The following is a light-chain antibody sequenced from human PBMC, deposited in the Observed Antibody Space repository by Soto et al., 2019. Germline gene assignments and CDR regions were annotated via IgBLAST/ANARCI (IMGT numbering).Light chain of an antibody. V-gene: IGKV3-20*01. CDR2: GAS. Sequence: MVLTQSPGTLSLSPGERATLSCRASQSVSSIYLAWYQQKPGQAPRLLIYGASSRPTGIPDRFSGSGSGTDFTLTISRLEPEDFAVYYCQQYGSSALTFGGGTKVDI. J-gene: IGKJ4*01. CDR1: QSVSSIY. CDR3: QQYGSSALT.